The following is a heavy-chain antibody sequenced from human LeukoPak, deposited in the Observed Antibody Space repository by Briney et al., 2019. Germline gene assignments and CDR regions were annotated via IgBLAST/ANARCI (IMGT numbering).Heavy chain of an antibody. Sequence: GRSLRLSCAASGFTFDDYAMHWVRQAPGKGLEWVSGIGWNSSGIGYADSVKGRFTISRDNAKKSLYLQMNSLRAEDTALYYCAKGGLACGSGSYYNLLESWGQGTLVTVSS. CDR3: AKGGLACGSGSYYNLLES. V-gene: IGHV3-9*01. J-gene: IGHJ4*02. CDR1: GFTFDDYA. D-gene: IGHD3-10*01. CDR2: IGWNSSGI.